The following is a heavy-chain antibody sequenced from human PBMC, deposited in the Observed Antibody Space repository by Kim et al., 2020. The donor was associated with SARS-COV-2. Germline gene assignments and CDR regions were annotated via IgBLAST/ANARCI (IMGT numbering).Heavy chain of an antibody. Sequence: ASVKVSCKTSGYTLTNFYIHWVRQAPGQGLEYMGIFNAADGSTNYAPKFRDRVTMARDTSTTTLYMELSSLRSEDTAVYYCAGESPNTFYFVHWGQGILVTVSS. V-gene: IGHV1-46*01. CDR3: AGESPNTFYFVH. CDR1: GYTLTNFY. CDR2: FNAADGST. J-gene: IGHJ4*02. D-gene: IGHD3-16*01.